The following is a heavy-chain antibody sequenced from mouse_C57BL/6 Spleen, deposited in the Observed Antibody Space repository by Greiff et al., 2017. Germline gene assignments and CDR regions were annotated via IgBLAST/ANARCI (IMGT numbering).Heavy chain of an antibody. CDR1: GYAFSSSW. Sequence: VQLQQSGPELVKPGASVKISCKASGYAFSSSWMNWVKQRPGKGLEWIGRIYPGDGDTNYNGKFKGKATMTVDKSSSTAYMQLSSLTSEYSAVYFCARGRTDFDDWGQGTTLTVSS. CDR2: IYPGDGDT. V-gene: IGHV1-82*01. J-gene: IGHJ2*01. CDR3: ARGRTDFDD.